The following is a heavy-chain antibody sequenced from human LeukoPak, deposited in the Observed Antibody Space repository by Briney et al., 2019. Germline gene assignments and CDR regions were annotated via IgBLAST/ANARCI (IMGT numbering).Heavy chain of an antibody. CDR3: ARGRLVVVTANYYFDY. Sequence: ASVKASCKASGYTFTSYDINWVRQATGQGLEWMGWMNPNSGNTGYAQKFQGRVTMTRNTSISTAYMELSSLRSEDTAVYYCARGRLVVVTANYYFDYWGQGTLVTVSS. CDR2: MNPNSGNT. CDR1: GYTFTSYD. J-gene: IGHJ4*02. D-gene: IGHD2-21*02. V-gene: IGHV1-8*01.